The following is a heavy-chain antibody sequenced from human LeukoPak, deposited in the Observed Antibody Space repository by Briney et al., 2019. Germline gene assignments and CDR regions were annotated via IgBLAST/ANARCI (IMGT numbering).Heavy chain of an antibody. CDR3: ATMVWSGLRG. CDR1: GLTFRSYD. Sequence: GGSLRLSCAASGLTFRSYDMSWVRQAPGKGLEWVSGISGNGGSTYYADSVKGRFTISRDNSKNTLYLQMNSLRGEGTAVYYCATMVWSGLRGWGQGTLVTVSS. J-gene: IGHJ4*02. D-gene: IGHD3-10*01. CDR2: ISGNGGST. V-gene: IGHV3-23*01.